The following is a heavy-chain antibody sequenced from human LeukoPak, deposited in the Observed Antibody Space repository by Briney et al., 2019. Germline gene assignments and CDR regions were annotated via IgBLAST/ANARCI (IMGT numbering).Heavy chain of an antibody. Sequence: ASVKVSCKASGGTFNNYAIAWVRQATGQGLEWIGWMNPNSGNTGYAQKFQGRVTITRNTSISTAYMELSSLRSEDTAVYYCARGPRVAAAGQIDYWGQGTLVTVSS. J-gene: IGHJ4*02. D-gene: IGHD6-13*01. CDR1: GGTFNNYA. CDR3: ARGPRVAAAGQIDY. CDR2: MNPNSGNT. V-gene: IGHV1-8*03.